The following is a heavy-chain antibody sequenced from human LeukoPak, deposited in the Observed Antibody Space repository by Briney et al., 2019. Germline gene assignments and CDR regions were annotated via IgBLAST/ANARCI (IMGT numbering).Heavy chain of an antibody. J-gene: IGHJ1*01. CDR1: GFTFSSYE. CDR3: AKESSSSSWNTGFQH. V-gene: IGHV3-48*03. D-gene: IGHD6-13*01. Sequence: PGGSLRLSCAASGFTFSSYEMNWVRQAPGKGLEWISYISSSGTTMYYADSVKGRFTISRDNAKNSLYLQMNSLRAEDTAVYYCAKESSSSSWNTGFQHWGQGTLVTVSS. CDR2: ISSSGTTM.